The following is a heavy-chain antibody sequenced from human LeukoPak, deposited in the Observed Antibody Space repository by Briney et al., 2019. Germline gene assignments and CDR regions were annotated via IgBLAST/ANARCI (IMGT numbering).Heavy chain of an antibody. CDR1: GFTVSSNY. CDR2: ISGSGGST. Sequence: PGGSLRLSCAASGFTVSSNYMSWVRQAPGKGLEWVSAISGSGGSTYYADSVKGRFTISRDNSKNTLYLQMNSLRAEDTAVYYCAKDAVLLWFGELSHWFDPWGQGTLVTVSS. D-gene: IGHD3-10*01. CDR3: AKDAVLLWFGELSHWFDP. V-gene: IGHV3-23*01. J-gene: IGHJ5*02.